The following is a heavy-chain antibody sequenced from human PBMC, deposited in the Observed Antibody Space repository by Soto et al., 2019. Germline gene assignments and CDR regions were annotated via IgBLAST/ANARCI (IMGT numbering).Heavy chain of an antibody. V-gene: IGHV4-39*07. Sequence: ASETLSLTCTVSGDSISSTAYHWGWIRQPPGKGLEWIGSLYYTGTTHYNPSLKSRVTMSLDTSKNQVSLKLSSVTAADTAVYFCAGYQGYYYYGMDIWGQGTTVTVSS. CDR2: LYYTGTT. D-gene: IGHD2-2*01. J-gene: IGHJ6*02. CDR1: GDSISSTAYH. CDR3: AGYQGYYYYGMDI.